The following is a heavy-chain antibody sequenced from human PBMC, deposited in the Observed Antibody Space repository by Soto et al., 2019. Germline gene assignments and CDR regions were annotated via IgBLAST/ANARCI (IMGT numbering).Heavy chain of an antibody. J-gene: IGHJ5*02. CDR3: ARVSATGTRWFDP. Sequence: QVQLQESGPGLVKPSQTLSLTCTVSGGSISSGAYYWSWVRQPPGKGLEWIGYIHHNGNSYNNPSLKSRISISLDTSKNQFSLNLTSVTAADTAVYYCARVSATGTRWFDPWGQGTLVNVSS. CDR2: IHHNGNS. V-gene: IGHV4-31*03. D-gene: IGHD1-26*01. CDR1: GGSISSGAYY.